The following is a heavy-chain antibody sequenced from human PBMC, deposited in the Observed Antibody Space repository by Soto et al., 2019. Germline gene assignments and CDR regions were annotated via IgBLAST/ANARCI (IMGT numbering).Heavy chain of an antibody. CDR1: GFTFTDYY. CDR3: AGAGEVGRSLYCYRC. Sequence: PGGSLRLSCAASGFTFTDYYMSWLRQAPGKGLEWLAYISVRSTYTNYADSVRGRFTISRDNAKKSVYLQMNSLRAEDTAVYYCAGAGEVGRSLYCYRCRGLGNMVTAAS. CDR2: ISVRSTYT. D-gene: IGHD2-21*02. V-gene: IGHV3-11*06. J-gene: IGHJ4*02.